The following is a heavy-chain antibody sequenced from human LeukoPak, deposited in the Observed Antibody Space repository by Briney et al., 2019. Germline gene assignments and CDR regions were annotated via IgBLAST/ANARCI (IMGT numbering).Heavy chain of an antibody. J-gene: IGHJ4*02. D-gene: IGHD5-12*01. CDR3: ARHSLRYSGYVVYFDY. CDR2: IYFRGNT. CDR1: GGSISSSSYY. Sequence: SETLSLTCTVSGGSISSSSYYWGWIRQPPGKGLEWIGNIYFRGNTYYNPSLESRVTISIDTSKNQFSLKLSSVTAADTAVYYCARHSLRYSGYVVYFDYWGQGTLVTVSS. V-gene: IGHV4-39*07.